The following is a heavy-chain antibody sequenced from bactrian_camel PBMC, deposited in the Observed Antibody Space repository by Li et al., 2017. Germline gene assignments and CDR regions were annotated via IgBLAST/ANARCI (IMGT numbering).Heavy chain of an antibody. CDR1: GYKYNTAS. CDR2: LYAGVTT. Sequence: HVQLVESGGGSVQPGGSLTLSCATSGYKYNTASIAWFREAPGKEREGVASLYAGVTTFYAASVKGRFTIFQDAGRNTFYLKMNSLKPEDSAMYYCAARPARNVGWVFSPSTYKYWGHGTQVTVS. CDR3: AARPARNVGWVFSPSTYKY. J-gene: IGHJ4*01. D-gene: IGHD3*01. V-gene: IGHV3S53*01.